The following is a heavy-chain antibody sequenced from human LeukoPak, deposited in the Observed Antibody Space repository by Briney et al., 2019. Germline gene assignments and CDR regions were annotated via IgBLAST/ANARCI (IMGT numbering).Heavy chain of an antibody. Sequence: ASVTVSCKASGYTFTSYAMHWVRQAPGQRLEWMGWINAGNGNTKYSQKFQGRVTITRDTSASTVYMELSSLRSEDTAVYYCARDTTDYYDSSGYYLAYYYYYGMDVWGQGTTVTVSS. V-gene: IGHV1-3*01. D-gene: IGHD3-22*01. J-gene: IGHJ6*02. CDR2: INAGNGNT. CDR1: GYTFTSYA. CDR3: ARDTTDYYDSSGYYLAYYYYYGMDV.